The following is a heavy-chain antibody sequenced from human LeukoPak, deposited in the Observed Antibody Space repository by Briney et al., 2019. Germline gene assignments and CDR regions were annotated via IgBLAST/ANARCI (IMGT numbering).Heavy chain of an antibody. Sequence: GGSLRLSCAASGINFNTHMHWVRQAPGKGLEWVATIPYSGNNKYYADSVKGRFTISRDNSKNTLYLQMDSLRVEDSAVYYCAKCRSLSPAAAINYWGQGTLVTVSS. CDR1: GINFNTH. CDR2: IPYSGNNK. D-gene: IGHD2-2*01. J-gene: IGHJ4*02. CDR3: AKCRSLSPAAAINY. V-gene: IGHV3-30*02.